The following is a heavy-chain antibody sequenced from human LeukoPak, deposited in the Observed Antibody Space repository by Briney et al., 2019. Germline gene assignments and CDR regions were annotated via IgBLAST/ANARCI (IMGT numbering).Heavy chain of an antibody. D-gene: IGHD3-22*01. J-gene: IGHJ3*02. V-gene: IGHV3-30-3*01. CDR3: ARARDYYDSSGYYLYAFDI. Sequence: GGSLSLSCAAPGFTFSSYAMHWVRQAPGKGLEWVAVISYDGSNKYYADSVKGRFTISRDNSKNTLYLQMTSLRAEDTAVYYCARARDYYDSSGYYLYAFDIWGQGTMVTVSS. CDR2: ISYDGSNK. CDR1: GFTFSSYA.